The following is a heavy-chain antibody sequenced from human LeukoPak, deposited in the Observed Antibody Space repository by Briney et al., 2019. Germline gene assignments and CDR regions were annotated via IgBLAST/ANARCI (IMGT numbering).Heavy chain of an antibody. CDR1: GFTFSSYA. J-gene: IGHJ4*02. Sequence: GGSLRLPCAASGFTFSSYAMSWVRQAPGKGLEWVSAISGSGGSTYYADSVKGRFTISRDNSKNTLYLQMNSLKTDDTAVYYCAKGLGSIPASGFFDHWGQGTLVTVSS. V-gene: IGHV3-23*01. D-gene: IGHD6-13*01. CDR3: AKGLGSIPASGFFDH. CDR2: ISGSGGST.